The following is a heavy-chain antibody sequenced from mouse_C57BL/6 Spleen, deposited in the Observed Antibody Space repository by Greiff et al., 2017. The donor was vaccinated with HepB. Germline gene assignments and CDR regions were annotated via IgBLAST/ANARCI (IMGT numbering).Heavy chain of an antibody. Sequence: EVKVVESGGGLVKPGGSLKLSCAASGFTFSDYGMHWVRQAPEKGLEWVAYTSSGSSTIYYADTVKGRFTISRDNAKNTLFLQMTSLRSEDTAMYYCARVDGYYFDYWGQGTTLTVSS. J-gene: IGHJ2*01. D-gene: IGHD2-3*01. V-gene: IGHV5-17*01. CDR3: ARVDGYYFDY. CDR1: GFTFSDYG. CDR2: TSSGSSTI.